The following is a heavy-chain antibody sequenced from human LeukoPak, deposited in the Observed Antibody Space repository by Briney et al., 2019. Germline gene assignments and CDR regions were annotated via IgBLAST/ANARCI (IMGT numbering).Heavy chain of an antibody. CDR1: GDSISRYY. V-gene: IGHV4-59*01. Sequence: PSATLSLTCTVSGDSISRYYWSWIRQSPGKGLEWIGYYGGRTTYNPSLKSRVTMSVDTSKNQFSLKLTSVTAADTAVYYCARYDHAPSYYYYYMDVWGKGTTVTVPS. CDR3: ARYDHAPSYYYYYMDV. CDR2: YYGGRT. D-gene: IGHD1-14*01. J-gene: IGHJ6*03.